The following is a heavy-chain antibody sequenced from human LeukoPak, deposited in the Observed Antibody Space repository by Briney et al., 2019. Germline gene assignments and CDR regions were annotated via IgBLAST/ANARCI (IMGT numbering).Heavy chain of an antibody. CDR1: GYTFTGYY. Sequence: SVKVSCKASGYTFTGYYMHWVRQAPGQELEWMGRINPNSGGTNYAQKFQGRVTMTRDTSISTAYMELSRLRSDDTAVYYCARVKSKGDGYNSQYFDYWGQGTLVTVSS. D-gene: IGHD5-24*01. CDR2: INPNSGGT. CDR3: ARVKSKGDGYNSQYFDY. V-gene: IGHV1-2*06. J-gene: IGHJ4*02.